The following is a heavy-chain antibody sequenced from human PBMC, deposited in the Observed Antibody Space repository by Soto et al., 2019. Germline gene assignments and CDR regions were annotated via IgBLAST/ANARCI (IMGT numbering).Heavy chain of an antibody. V-gene: IGHV3-23*01. J-gene: IGHJ4*02. CDR3: AKRQGTGFADKNFDF. D-gene: IGHD2-15*01. CDR2: ISDDGDLI. CDR1: GFPFSNHA. Sequence: GGALRLSCAASGFPFSNHAMSWVRQAPGKGLEWVSGISDDGDLIYYAASVKGRFSMSRDNSENMLYLQMTNLRAEDTAIYFCAKRQGTGFADKNFDFWGQGTLVTVSS.